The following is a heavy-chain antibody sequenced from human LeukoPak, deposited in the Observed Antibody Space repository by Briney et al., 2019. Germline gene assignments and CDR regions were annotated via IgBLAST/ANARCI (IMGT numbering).Heavy chain of an antibody. J-gene: IGHJ4*02. V-gene: IGHV3-30-3*01. Sequence: PGGSLRLSCAASGFTFSSYAMHWVRQAPGKGLEWVAVISYDGSNKYYADSVKGRFTISRDNSKNTLYLQMNSLRAEDTAVYYCARDLWGLYYYDSSGYFDYWGQGTLVTVSS. D-gene: IGHD3-22*01. CDR1: GFTFSSYA. CDR2: ISYDGSNK. CDR3: ARDLWGLYYYDSSGYFDY.